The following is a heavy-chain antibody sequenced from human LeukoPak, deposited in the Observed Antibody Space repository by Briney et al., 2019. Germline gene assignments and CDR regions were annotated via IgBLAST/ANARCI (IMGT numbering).Heavy chain of an antibody. Sequence: SETLSLTCAAYGGSFSGYYWSWIRQPPGKGLEWIGEINHSGSTNYNPSLQSRVTISVDKSKNQFSLKLSSVTAADTAVYYCARQLRGYSYGSYYYYGMDVWGKGTTVTVSS. D-gene: IGHD5-18*01. CDR1: GGSFSGYY. V-gene: IGHV4-34*01. CDR3: ARQLRGYSYGSYYYYGMDV. J-gene: IGHJ6*04. CDR2: INHSGST.